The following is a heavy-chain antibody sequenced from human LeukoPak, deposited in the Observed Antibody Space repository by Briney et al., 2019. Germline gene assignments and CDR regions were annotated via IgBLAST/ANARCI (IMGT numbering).Heavy chain of an antibody. Sequence: ASVKVSCEASGYTFTNYDINWVRQATGQGLEWMGWMNPNSGNTGYAQKFQGRITITRNTSISTAYMELSSLRSEDTAVYYCAREDAFGRGNYWGQGTLVTVSS. J-gene: IGHJ4*02. CDR3: AREDAFGRGNY. V-gene: IGHV1-8*03. CDR1: GYTFTNYD. CDR2: MNPNSGNT. D-gene: IGHD3-10*01.